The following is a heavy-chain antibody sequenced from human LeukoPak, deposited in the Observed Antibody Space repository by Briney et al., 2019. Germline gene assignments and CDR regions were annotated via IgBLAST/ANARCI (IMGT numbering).Heavy chain of an antibody. D-gene: IGHD6-19*01. CDR2: IYYSGST. CDR3: ASSQWLAYYFDY. CDR1: GGSVSSGSYY. Sequence: PSEPLSLTCTVSGGSVSSGSYYWSWIRQPPGQGLAWIGYIYYSGSTNYNPSLKSRVTISVDTSKNQFSLKLSSVTAADTAVYYCASSQWLAYYFDYWGQGTLVTVSS. J-gene: IGHJ4*02. V-gene: IGHV4-61*01.